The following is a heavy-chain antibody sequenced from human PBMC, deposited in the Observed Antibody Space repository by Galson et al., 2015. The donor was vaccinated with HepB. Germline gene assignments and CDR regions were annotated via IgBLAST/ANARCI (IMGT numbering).Heavy chain of an antibody. CDR1: GYSFTSYW. V-gene: IGHV5-51*01. D-gene: IGHD3-10*01. J-gene: IGHJ4*02. Sequence: QSGAEVKKPGESLKISCKGSGYSFTSYWIGWVRQMPGKGLEWMGIIYPGDSDTRYSPSFQGQVTISADKSISTAYLQWSSLKASDTAMYYCARPKDFISGSYYNHPLGYWGQGTLVTVSS. CDR2: IYPGDSDT. CDR3: ARPKDFISGSYYNHPLGY.